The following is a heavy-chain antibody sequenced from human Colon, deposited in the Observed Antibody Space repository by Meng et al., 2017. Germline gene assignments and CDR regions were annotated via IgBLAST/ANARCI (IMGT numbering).Heavy chain of an antibody. Sequence: GESLKISCKGSGYSFFGYWIGWVRQMPGKGLEWMGMVYPDDSKTRYSPTFQGQVTMSVDKSISTAYLQWGSLEASDTAMYFCARLSCSIELSKTCLDYWGQGTPVTVSS. CDR1: GYSFFGYW. V-gene: IGHV5-51*01. D-gene: IGHD5-24*01. J-gene: IGHJ4*01. CDR2: VYPDDSKT. CDR3: ARLSCSIELSKTCLDY.